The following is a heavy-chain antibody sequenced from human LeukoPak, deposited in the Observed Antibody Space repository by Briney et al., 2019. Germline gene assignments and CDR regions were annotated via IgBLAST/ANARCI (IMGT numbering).Heavy chain of an antibody. CDR2: IYSSGST. J-gene: IGHJ4*02. Sequence: SETLSLTCSVSGGSTNSYYWSWIRQSGGKGLEWIGCIYSSGSTVYHPSLNSRLTMSIDTSKNQFSLTLKSVTATDTAVYYCARVKASSTSWTFDQWGQGALVTVSS. V-gene: IGHV4-4*07. CDR3: ARVKASSTSWTFDQ. CDR1: GGSTNSYY. D-gene: IGHD2-2*01.